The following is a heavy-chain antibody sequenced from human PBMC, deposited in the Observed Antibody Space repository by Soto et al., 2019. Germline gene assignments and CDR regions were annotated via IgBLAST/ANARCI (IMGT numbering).Heavy chain of an antibody. CDR3: AREDIVVVVAATNPSARYFDY. CDR1: GGSFSGYY. D-gene: IGHD2-15*01. Sequence: SETLSLTCAVYGGSFSGYYGSWIRQPPGKGLEWIGEINHSGSTNYNPSLKSRVTTSVDTSKNQFSLKLSSVTAADTAVYHCAREDIVVVVAATNPSARYFDYWGQGTLVNVSS. V-gene: IGHV4-34*01. CDR2: INHSGST. J-gene: IGHJ4*02.